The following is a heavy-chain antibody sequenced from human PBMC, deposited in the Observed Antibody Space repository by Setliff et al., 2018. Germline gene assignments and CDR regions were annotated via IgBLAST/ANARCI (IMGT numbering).Heavy chain of an antibody. D-gene: IGHD2-21*01. J-gene: IGHJ4*02. CDR1: GGSLGTYY. CDR2: VYYSGTA. V-gene: IGHV4-59*01. CDR3: ARGGTFRYFDY. Sequence: SETLSLTCTVSGGSLGTYYWTLIRQPPGKGLEWIASVYYSGTAYYSPSLKSRVTMSVDTSKNQFSLKLRSVTAADTAVYFCARGGTFRYFDYWGQGTPVTV.